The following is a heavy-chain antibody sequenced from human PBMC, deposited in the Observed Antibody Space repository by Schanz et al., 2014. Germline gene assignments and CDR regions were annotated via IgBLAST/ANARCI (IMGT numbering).Heavy chain of an antibody. V-gene: IGHV1-2*02. Sequence: QVQLVQSGGEVKKPGASVKVSCKASGYTFTSYGVSWVRQAPGQGLEWMGWINPDSGGTNYAQKFQGRVTMTRDMSINTAYMELSRLRSDDSAVYYCASDFWSGYSHYYYGLDVWGQGTTVTVSS. CDR3: ASDFWSGYSHYYYGLDV. J-gene: IGHJ6*02. CDR2: INPDSGGT. D-gene: IGHD3-3*01. CDR1: GYTFTSYG.